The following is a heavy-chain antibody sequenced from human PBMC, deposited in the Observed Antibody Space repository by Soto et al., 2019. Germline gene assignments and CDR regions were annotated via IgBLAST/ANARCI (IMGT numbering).Heavy chain of an antibody. CDR3: ARGGGSDSFDY. Sequence: SETLSLTCTVSGASITFGGYSWSWIRQTPGKGLEWIGYINHLETTFYNPSFESRLTLSIDRAKNQFSLKLHSMSAADRAVYFCARGGGSDSFDYWGQGILVTSP. V-gene: IGHV4-30-2*01. J-gene: IGHJ4*02. CDR2: INHLETT. CDR1: GASITFGGYS. D-gene: IGHD1-26*01.